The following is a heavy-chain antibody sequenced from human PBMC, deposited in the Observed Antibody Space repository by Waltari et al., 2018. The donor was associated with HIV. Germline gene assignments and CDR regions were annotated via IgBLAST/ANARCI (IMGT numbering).Heavy chain of an antibody. V-gene: IGHV3-9*01. D-gene: IGHD3-3*01. CDR3: AKDVYDFWSGYGHNYYYYGMDV. Sequence: EVQLVESGGGLVQPGRSLRLSCAASGFTFDDYAMHWVRQAHGKGLEWVSGISWNSGSTGDADSVKGRFTITRDNAKNSLYLQMNSLRAEDTALYYCAKDVYDFWSGYGHNYYYYGMDVWGQGTTVTVSS. CDR1: GFTFDDYA. CDR2: ISWNSGST. J-gene: IGHJ6*02.